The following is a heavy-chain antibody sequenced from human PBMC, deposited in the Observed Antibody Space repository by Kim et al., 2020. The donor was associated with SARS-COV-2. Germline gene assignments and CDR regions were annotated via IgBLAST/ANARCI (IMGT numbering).Heavy chain of an antibody. Sequence: GGSLRLSCAASGFTFSSYGMHWVRQAPGKGLEWVAVIWYDGSNKYYADSVKGRFTISRDNSKNTLYLQMNSLRAEDTAVYYCARSQTYYGSGSYSTYYFDYWGQGTLVTVSS. CDR2: IWYDGSNK. CDR1: GFTFSSYG. CDR3: ARSQTYYGSGSYSTYYFDY. D-gene: IGHD3-10*01. J-gene: IGHJ4*02. V-gene: IGHV3-33*01.